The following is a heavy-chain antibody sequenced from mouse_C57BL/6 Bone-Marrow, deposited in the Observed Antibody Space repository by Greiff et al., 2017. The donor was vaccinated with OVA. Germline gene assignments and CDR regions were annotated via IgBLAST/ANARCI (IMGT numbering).Heavy chain of an antibody. Sequence: VKLMESGPGLVAPSQSLSITCTVSGFSLTSYGVDWVRQSPGKGLEWLGVIWGVGSTNYNSALKSRLSISKDNSKSQVFLKMNRLQTDDTAMYYCASEGGSSPFAYWGQGTLVTVSA. CDR3: ASEGGSSPFAY. V-gene: IGHV2-6*01. CDR2: IWGVGST. D-gene: IGHD1-1*01. J-gene: IGHJ3*01. CDR1: GFSLTSYG.